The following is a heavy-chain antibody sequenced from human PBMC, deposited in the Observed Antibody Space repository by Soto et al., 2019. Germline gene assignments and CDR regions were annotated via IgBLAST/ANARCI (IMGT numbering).Heavy chain of an antibody. J-gene: IGHJ3*02. D-gene: IGHD2-8*02. CDR1: GFTCSSYD. Sequence: GGSLRLSCVASGFTCSSYDMSWVRQAPGKGLEWVSTILVGGSAHYPDSVKGRFTISRDNSKNTVFMQMNSLTAGDTAVYYCAKATATGGGAFDICGQGTVVTVSS. CDR3: AKATATGGGAFDI. CDR2: ILVGGSA. V-gene: IGHV3-23*01.